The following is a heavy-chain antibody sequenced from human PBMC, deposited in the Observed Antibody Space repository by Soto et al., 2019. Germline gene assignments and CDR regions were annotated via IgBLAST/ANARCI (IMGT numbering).Heavy chain of an antibody. V-gene: IGHV3-23*01. CDR1: GFPFSSYA. CDR2: ISGSGGST. CDR3: AKETIELWLSKGGFRSCVY. J-gene: IGHJ4*02. Sequence: EVQLLESGGGLVQPGGSLRLSCAASGFPFSSYAMRWVRQAPGKGLEWVAAISGSGGSTYYADSVKVLLTISIDNSKNTRYLQMNCRRAEDTDVYYCAKETIELWLSKGGFRSCVYWVQATLVTVSS. D-gene: IGHD5-18*01.